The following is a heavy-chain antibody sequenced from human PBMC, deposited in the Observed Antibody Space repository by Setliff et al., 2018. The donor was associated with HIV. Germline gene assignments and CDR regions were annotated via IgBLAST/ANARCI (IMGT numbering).Heavy chain of an antibody. D-gene: IGHD4-17*01. CDR2: INHSGST. J-gene: IGHJ4*02. CDR1: GGSFSGYY. V-gene: IGHV4-34*01. Sequence: PSETLSLTCAVFGGSFSGYYWSWIRQPPGKGLEWIGEINHSGSTDYNPSLKSRVTISVDTSKNQFSLNLSSVTAADTAVYYCARYDYGDFDYWGQGTPV. CDR3: ARYDYGDFDY.